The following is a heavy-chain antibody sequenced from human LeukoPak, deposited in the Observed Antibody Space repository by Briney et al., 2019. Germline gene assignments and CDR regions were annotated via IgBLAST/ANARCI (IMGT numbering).Heavy chain of an antibody. Sequence: ASVKVSCKASGYTFTGYYMHWVRQAPGQGLEWMGRINPNSGGTNYAQKFQGRVTMTRDTSISTAYMELSRLRSDDTAVYYCAILWQTTVTTWRAFDYWGQGTLVTVSS. J-gene: IGHJ4*02. CDR3: AILWQTTVTTWRAFDY. CDR1: GYTFTGYY. CDR2: INPNSGGT. V-gene: IGHV1-2*06. D-gene: IGHD4-17*01.